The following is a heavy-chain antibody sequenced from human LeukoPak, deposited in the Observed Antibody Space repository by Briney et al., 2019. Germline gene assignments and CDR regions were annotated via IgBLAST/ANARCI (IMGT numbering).Heavy chain of an antibody. CDR2: IKTDGTNT. Sequence: GGYLRLSCAASDFTFTRHWMHWVRQAPGKGLEWVSRIKTDGTNTIYADFVEGRFTISRDNARNTLNLQMSSLRAGDTAVYYCGGSEDGYIDYWGQGTLVTVSS. CDR1: DFTFTRHW. D-gene: IGHD5-24*01. V-gene: IGHV3-74*01. CDR3: GGSEDGYIDY. J-gene: IGHJ4*02.